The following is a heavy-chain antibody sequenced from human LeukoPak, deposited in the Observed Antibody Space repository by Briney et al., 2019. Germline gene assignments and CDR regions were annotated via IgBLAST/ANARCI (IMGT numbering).Heavy chain of an antibody. Sequence: GGSLRLSCAASGFTFSSYAMHWVRQAPGKGLEWVAVISYDGSNKYYADSVKGRFTISRDNSKNTLYLQMNSLRAEDTAVYYCARDLAKRAFDYWGQGTLVTVSS. CDR3: ARDLAKRAFDY. CDR1: GFTFSSYA. J-gene: IGHJ4*02. V-gene: IGHV3-30*04. CDR2: ISYDGSNK. D-gene: IGHD3-16*01.